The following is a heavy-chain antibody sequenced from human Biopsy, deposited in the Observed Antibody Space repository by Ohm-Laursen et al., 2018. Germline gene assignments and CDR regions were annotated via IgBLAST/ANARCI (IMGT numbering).Heavy chain of an antibody. CDR3: AKDVFGGFSGSTDYYAYYFDS. CDR1: GFTFSSFA. J-gene: IGHJ4*02. CDR2: ISDSGGST. V-gene: IGHV3-23*01. D-gene: IGHD3-10*02. Sequence: GSLRLSCTASGFTFSSFAMSWVRQAPGKGLVWASGISDSGGSTHYADSVKGRFSISRDTSKNTLYLQMNSLRAEDKAVYYCAKDVFGGFSGSTDYYAYYFDSWGQGTLVTVSS.